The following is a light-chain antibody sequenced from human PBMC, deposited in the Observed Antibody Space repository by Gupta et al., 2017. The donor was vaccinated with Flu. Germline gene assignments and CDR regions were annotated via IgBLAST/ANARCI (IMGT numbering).Light chain of an antibody. V-gene: IGKV3-20*01. CDR2: GAS. Sequence: EIVLTQSPGTLSLSPGEGATLSCRASQSVSSSYFAWYQQKPGQAPRRLIYGASSRATGIPDRFSGSGSGTDFTLTISRVEPEDFAVYYCQQYGSSSWTFGQGTKVEIK. J-gene: IGKJ1*01. CDR1: QSVSSSY. CDR3: QQYGSSSWT.